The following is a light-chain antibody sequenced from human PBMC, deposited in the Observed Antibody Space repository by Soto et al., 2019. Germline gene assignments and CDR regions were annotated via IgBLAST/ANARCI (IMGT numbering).Light chain of an antibody. CDR3: QQSYSTTWT. CDR2: AAS. CDR1: QGISTY. J-gene: IGKJ1*01. V-gene: IGKV1-39*01. Sequence: DIQMTQSPSSLSASEGDRVTITCRASQGISTYLNCYQQKPGKAPKLLIYAASSLQSGVPSRFSGSGSETDFTLTISSLQPEDFATYSCQQSYSTTWTFGQGTKVDIK.